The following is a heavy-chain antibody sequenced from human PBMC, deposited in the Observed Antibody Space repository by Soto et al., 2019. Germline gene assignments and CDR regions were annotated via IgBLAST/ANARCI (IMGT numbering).Heavy chain of an antibody. J-gene: IGHJ5*02. D-gene: IGHD6-6*01. CDR1: GYTFTTYG. Sequence: GASVKVSCKASGYTFTTYGINWVRQAPGQGPEWMGWISVYNGNTNYAQKFQGRVTMTTDTSTSIAYMELRSLRSDDTAVYYCARDVVAVRPGWFGPWGQGTLVTVSS. V-gene: IGHV1-18*01. CDR2: ISVYNGNT. CDR3: ARDVVAVRPGWFGP.